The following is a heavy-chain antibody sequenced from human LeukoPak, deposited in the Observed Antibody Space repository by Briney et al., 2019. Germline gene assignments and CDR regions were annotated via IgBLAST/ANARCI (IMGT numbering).Heavy chain of an antibody. CDR3: ASDVVTQGFYFDY. Sequence: SVKVSCKASGGTFSSYAISWVRQAPGQGLEWMGGIIPIFGTANYAQKFQGRVTITADESTSTAYMELSSLRSEDTAVYYCASDVVTQGFYFDYWGQGTLVTVSS. J-gene: IGHJ4*02. CDR1: GGTFSSYA. CDR2: IIPIFGTA. D-gene: IGHD2-21*02. V-gene: IGHV1-69*13.